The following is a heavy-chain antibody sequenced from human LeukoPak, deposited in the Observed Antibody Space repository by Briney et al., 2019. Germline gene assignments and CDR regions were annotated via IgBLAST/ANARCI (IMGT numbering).Heavy chain of an antibody. CDR2: IYPGDSDT. Sequence: GESLKISCKGSGYSFTSYWIGWVRQMPGKGLECMGIIYPGDSDTRYSPSFQGQVTISADKSISTAYLQWSSLKASDTAMYYCARWYSSSSPSDYFDYWGQGTLVTVSS. D-gene: IGHD6-13*01. CDR3: ARWYSSSSPSDYFDY. J-gene: IGHJ4*02. CDR1: GYSFTSYW. V-gene: IGHV5-51*01.